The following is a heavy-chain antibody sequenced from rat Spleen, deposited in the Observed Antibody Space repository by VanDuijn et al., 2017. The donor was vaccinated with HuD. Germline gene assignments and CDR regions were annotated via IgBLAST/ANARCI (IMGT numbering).Heavy chain of an antibody. CDR1: GFTFSSFA. J-gene: IGHJ2*01. D-gene: IGHD1-4*01. Sequence: EVQLVESGGGLVQPGRSMKLSCAASGFTFSSFALAWVRQAPTKGLEWIASISTGGGNTYYRDSVKGRFTISRDIAKSTLYLEMDSLRSEDTATYYCARHGTVGRVYLPFDYWGQGVMVTVSS. CDR2: ISTGGGNT. CDR3: ARHGTVGRVYLPFDY. V-gene: IGHV5-25*01.